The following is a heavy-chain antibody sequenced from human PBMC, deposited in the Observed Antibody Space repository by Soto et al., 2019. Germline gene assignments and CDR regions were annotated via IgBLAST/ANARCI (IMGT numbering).Heavy chain of an antibody. CDR2: ISYDGSNK. V-gene: IGHV3-30*18. CDR3: AKIPSGDYYFDY. J-gene: IGHJ4*02. CDR1: GFTFSSYG. D-gene: IGHD4-17*01. Sequence: PGGSLRLSCAASGFTFSSYGMHWVRHAPGKGLEWVAVISYDGSNKYYADSVKGRFTISRDNSKNTLYLQMNSLRAEDTAVYYCAKIPSGDYYFDYWGQGTLVTVSS.